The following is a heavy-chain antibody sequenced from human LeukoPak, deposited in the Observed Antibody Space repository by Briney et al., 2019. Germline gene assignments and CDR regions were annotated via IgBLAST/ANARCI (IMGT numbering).Heavy chain of an antibody. Sequence: PSETLSLTCTVSGGSISSYYWSWIRQPPGKGLEWIGYIYYSGSTSYNPSLKSRVTISVDTSKNQFSLKLSSVTAADTAVYYCARAYDFWSGSFDYWGQGTLVTVSS. V-gene: IGHV4-59*01. CDR2: IYYSGST. CDR1: GGSISSYY. CDR3: ARAYDFWSGSFDY. D-gene: IGHD3-3*01. J-gene: IGHJ4*02.